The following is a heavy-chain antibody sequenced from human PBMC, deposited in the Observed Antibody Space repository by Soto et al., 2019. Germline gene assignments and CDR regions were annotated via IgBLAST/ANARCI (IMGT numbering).Heavy chain of an antibody. CDR3: ARLLLRGGQWEPPYYFDY. CDR1: GGSIISSSYY. J-gene: IGHJ4*02. Sequence: SETLSLTCTVSGGSIISSSYYWGLIRQPPGKGLEWIGSIYYSGSTYYNPSLKSRVTISVDTSKHQFSLKLSSVTAADTAVYYCARLLLRGGQWEPPYYFDYWGQGTLVTVSS. CDR2: IYYSGST. V-gene: IGHV4-39*01. D-gene: IGHD1-26*01.